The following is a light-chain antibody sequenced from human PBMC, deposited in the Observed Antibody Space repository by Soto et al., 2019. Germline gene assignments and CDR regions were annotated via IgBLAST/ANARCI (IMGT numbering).Light chain of an antibody. V-gene: IGLV2-23*02. J-gene: IGLJ1*01. CDR2: DVS. CDR3: CSYAGSHIFFV. CDR1: SSDVGSSDL. Sequence: QSVLTQPASVSGSPGQSITISCTGTSSDVGSSDLVSWYQHHPGKAPKLMIYDVSKRPSGVSNRFSGSKSGNTAFLTLSGLQADDESEYYCCSYAGSHIFFVFGTGTKVTVL.